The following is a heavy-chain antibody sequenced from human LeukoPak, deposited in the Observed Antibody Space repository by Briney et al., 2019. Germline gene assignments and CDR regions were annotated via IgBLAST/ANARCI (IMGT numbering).Heavy chain of an antibody. J-gene: IGHJ5*02. CDR2: ISSSGSTI. D-gene: IGHD6-13*01. CDR3: ASPGIAAAGTGSNWFDP. CDR1: GFTFSDYY. Sequence: SLRLSCAASGFTFSDYYISLLRQAPGRGLECVSYISSSGSTIYYADSVKGRFTISRDNAKNSLYLQMNSLRAEDTAVYYCASPGIAAAGTGSNWFDPWGQGTLVTVSS. V-gene: IGHV3-11*01.